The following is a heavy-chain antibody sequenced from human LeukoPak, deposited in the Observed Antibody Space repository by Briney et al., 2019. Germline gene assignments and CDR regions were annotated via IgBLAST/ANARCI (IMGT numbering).Heavy chain of an antibody. V-gene: IGHV3-33*01. CDR3: ARELENPLGWFDP. J-gene: IGHJ5*02. CDR1: GFTFNRHG. CDR2: IWYDGSNK. Sequence: GRSLRLSCAASGFTFNRHGMHWVRQAPGKGLEWGAVIWYDGSNKYYADTVKGRFTTSREPSKNPLYLQMNSLRAEDTAVYYCARELENPLGWFDPWGQGTLVTVSS. D-gene: IGHD1-14*01.